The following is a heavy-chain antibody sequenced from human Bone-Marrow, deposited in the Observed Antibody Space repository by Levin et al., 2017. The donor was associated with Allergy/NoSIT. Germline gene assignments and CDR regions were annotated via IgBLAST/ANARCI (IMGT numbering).Heavy chain of an antibody. J-gene: IGHJ4*02. Sequence: ASVKVSCKASGYNFTSFAMTWIRQAPGQGLEWMGWINTNTGNPSYAQGFTGRFVFSLDASVSTAYLQINNLKTEDSAVYYCTRAYTGSYYWGYWGQGTLVTVSS. CDR2: INTNTGNP. CDR1: GYNFTSFA. V-gene: IGHV7-4-1*02. CDR3: TRAYTGSYYWGY. D-gene: IGHD1-26*01.